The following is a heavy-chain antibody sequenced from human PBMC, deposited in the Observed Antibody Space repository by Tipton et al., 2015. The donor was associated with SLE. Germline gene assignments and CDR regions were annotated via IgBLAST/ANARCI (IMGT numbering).Heavy chain of an antibody. CDR3: AARDPLGAFDI. CDR2: INHSGST. V-gene: IGHV4-34*01. CDR1: GGSFSGYY. J-gene: IGHJ3*02. Sequence: TLSLTCAVYGGSFSGYYWSWIRQPPGKGLEWIGEINHSGSTNYNPSLKSRVTISVDTSKNQFSLKLSSVTAADTAVYYCAARDPLGAFDIWGQGTMVTVSS.